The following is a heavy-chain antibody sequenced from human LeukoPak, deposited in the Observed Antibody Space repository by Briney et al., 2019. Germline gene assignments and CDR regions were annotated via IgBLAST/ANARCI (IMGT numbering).Heavy chain of an antibody. D-gene: IGHD2-15*01. CDR3: VKGGDGGPDY. V-gene: IGHV3-64D*06. Sequence: GGSLRLSCSASGFTFSSNGMHWVRQAPGKGLEYVSVISSDGGSTYYADSVKGRFTISRDNSKNTLYLQMSSLRAEDTAVYYCVKGGDGGPDYWGQGTLVTVSS. CDR1: GFTFSSNG. CDR2: ISSDGGST. J-gene: IGHJ4*02.